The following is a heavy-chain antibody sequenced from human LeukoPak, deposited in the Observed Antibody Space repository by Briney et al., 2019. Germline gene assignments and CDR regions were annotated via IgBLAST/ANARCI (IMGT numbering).Heavy chain of an antibody. J-gene: IGHJ4*02. Sequence: GGSLRLSCAASGFIFNSYAMSWVRQAPGKGLEWVSAISPGGSDTYYADSVRGRFTISRDNSKNTLYLQMNSLTAEDTAVYYCARNGPGGYYFDFWGQGTLVTVSS. V-gene: IGHV3-23*01. CDR2: ISPGGSDT. CDR1: GFIFNSYA. CDR3: ARNGPGGYYFDF. D-gene: IGHD2-8*02.